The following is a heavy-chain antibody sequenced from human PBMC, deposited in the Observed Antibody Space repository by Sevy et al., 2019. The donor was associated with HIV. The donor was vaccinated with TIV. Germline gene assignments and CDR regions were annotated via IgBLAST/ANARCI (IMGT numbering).Heavy chain of an antibody. CDR2: LSFGCGEI. CDR3: AREGCTKPHDY. J-gene: IGHJ4*02. D-gene: IGHD2-8*01. Sequence: GGSLRLSCAASGFTFSKYSMSWVRQPPGKGLEWVSTLSFGCGEINYADSVKGRFTISSDNSKSSVYLKMNNLRPEDTAVYYCAREGCTKPHDYWGQGPLVTVSS. CDR1: GFTFSKYS. V-gene: IGHV3-23*01.